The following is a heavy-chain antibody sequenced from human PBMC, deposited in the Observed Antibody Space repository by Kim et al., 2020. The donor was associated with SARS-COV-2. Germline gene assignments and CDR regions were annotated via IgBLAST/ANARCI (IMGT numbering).Heavy chain of an antibody. CDR2: ISNTGGTI. CDR1: GFIFSDYY. V-gene: IGHV3-11*01. CDR3: ATRGTYNGNWGFGS. D-gene: IGHD7-27*01. J-gene: IGHJ5*02. Sequence: GGSLRLSCAASGFIFSDYYMSWIRQAPGKGLEWVSYISNTGGTIYYADSVKGRFTISRDDAKKSLFLQMSSLRAEDTAVYYCATRGTYNGNWGFGSWGQGTLVTVSS.